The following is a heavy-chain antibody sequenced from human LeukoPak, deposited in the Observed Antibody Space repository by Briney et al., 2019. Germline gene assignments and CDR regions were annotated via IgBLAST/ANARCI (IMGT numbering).Heavy chain of an antibody. CDR1: GLTLSSYA. V-gene: IGHV3-21*01. J-gene: IGHJ3*02. Sequence: GGSLRLSCTGSGLTLSSYAMNWVRRAPGQGLEWVSSISSSSSDIYYTDPVKGRFTISRDNAKNSLYLQMNSLRAEDTAVYYCVTDYGGSSGAFDIWGQGTMVTVSS. CDR3: VTDYGGSSGAFDI. D-gene: IGHD4-23*01. CDR2: ISSSSSDI.